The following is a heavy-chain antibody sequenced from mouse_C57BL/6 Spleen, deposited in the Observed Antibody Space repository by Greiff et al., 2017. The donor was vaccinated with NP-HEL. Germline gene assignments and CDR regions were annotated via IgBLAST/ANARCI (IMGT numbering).Heavy chain of an antibody. D-gene: IGHD3-2*02. V-gene: IGHV1-64*01. CDR1: GYTFTSYW. CDR2: IHPNSGST. CDR3: ARRGQLRLSFDY. J-gene: IGHJ2*01. Sequence: VKLQQPGAELVKPGASVKLSCKASGYTFTSYWMHWVKQRPGQGLEWIGMIHPNSGSTNYNEKFKSKATLTVDKSSSTAYMQLSSLTSEDSAVYYCARRGQLRLSFDYWGQGTTLTVSS.